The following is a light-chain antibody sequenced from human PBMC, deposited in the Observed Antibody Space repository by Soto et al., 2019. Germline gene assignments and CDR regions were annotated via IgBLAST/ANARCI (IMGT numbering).Light chain of an antibody. V-gene: IGLV1-44*01. CDR2: GNN. Sequence: QSVLTQAPSASRSPGQRVTISCSGSNSNVGSNTVHWYQHLPGTAPKLLIYGNNQRPSGVPDRFSGSTSGTSACLAISGLRSEDASDYYCATWDDILNGDVFGTGTKVTVL. CDR1: NSNVGSNT. CDR3: ATWDDILNGDV. J-gene: IGLJ1*01.